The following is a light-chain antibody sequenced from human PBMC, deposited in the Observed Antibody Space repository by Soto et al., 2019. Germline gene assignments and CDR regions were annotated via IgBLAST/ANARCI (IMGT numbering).Light chain of an antibody. CDR1: QSVGKY. CDR2: DVS. J-gene: IGKJ4*01. V-gene: IGKV3-11*01. CDR3: QQRTNWQLT. Sequence: EIVLTQSPATLSLSPGERATLSCRASQSVGKYLAWYQQRPGQAPSLLMFDVSYRATGTPARFSGSGSGTDFTLPISSLEPEVFAVYYCQQRTNWQLTFGGGTRVEIK.